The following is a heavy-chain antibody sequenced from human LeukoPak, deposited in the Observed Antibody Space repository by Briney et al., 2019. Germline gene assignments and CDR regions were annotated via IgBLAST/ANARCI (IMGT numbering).Heavy chain of an antibody. D-gene: IGHD3-10*01. CDR2: IYHSGST. V-gene: IGHV4-38-2*02. CDR3: ARDSSGVRGVDFDY. CDR1: GYSISSGYY. Sequence: SETLSLTCTVSGYSISSGYYWGWIRLPPGKGLEWIGSIYHSGSTYYNPSLKSRVTISVDTSKNQFSLKLSSVTAADTAVYYCARDSSGVRGVDFDYWGQGTLVTVSS. J-gene: IGHJ4*02.